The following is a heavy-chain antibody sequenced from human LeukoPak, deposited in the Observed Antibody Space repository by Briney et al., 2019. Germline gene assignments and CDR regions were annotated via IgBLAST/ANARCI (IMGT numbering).Heavy chain of an antibody. Sequence: ASVKVSCKASGYTFTGYYMHWVRQAPGQGLEWMGRINPNSGGTTYAQKFQGRVTMTRDTSISTAYMELSRLRSDDTAVYYYARGYCSGGSCYSSFVWGQGTLVTVSS. CDR3: ARGYCSGGSCYSSFV. CDR2: INPNSGGT. D-gene: IGHD2-15*01. J-gene: IGHJ4*02. CDR1: GYTFTGYY. V-gene: IGHV1-2*06.